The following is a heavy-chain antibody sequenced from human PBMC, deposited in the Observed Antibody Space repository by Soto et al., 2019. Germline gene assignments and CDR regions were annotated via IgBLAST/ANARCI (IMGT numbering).Heavy chain of an antibody. V-gene: IGHV4-59*12. D-gene: IGHD1-26*01. CDR2: IYYRGTT. J-gene: IGHJ5*02. CDR1: AGSITSYY. Sequence: SEALSVTCLVPAGSITSYYRSWIPHPPGKGLEWIGYIYYRGTTHYNPSLMSRVTMSVDTSRNPLFLKLSSVTAADSAVYYCARYSGSYSYIWFDPWGQGTLVTVSS. CDR3: ARYSGSYSYIWFDP.